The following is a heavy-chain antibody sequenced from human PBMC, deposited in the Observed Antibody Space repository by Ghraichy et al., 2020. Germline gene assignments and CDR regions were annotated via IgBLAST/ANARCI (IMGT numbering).Heavy chain of an antibody. J-gene: IGHJ5*02. D-gene: IGHD3-10*01. CDR1: GGTFSSYA. CDR2: IIPIFGTA. V-gene: IGHV1-69*13. CDR3: ARERFGELLPYNWFDP. Sequence: SVKVSCKASGGTFSSYAISWVRQAPGQGLEWMGGIIPIFGTANYAQKFQGRVTITADESTSTAYMELSSLRSEDTAVYYCARERFGELLPYNWFDPWGQGTLVTVSS.